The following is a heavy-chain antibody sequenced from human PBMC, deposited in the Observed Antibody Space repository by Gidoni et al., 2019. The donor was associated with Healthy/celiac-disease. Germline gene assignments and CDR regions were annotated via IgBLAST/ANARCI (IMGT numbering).Heavy chain of an antibody. CDR3: AHTPPYPYYYFDY. V-gene: IGHV2-5*02. D-gene: IGHD3-10*01. Sequence: QPTLKESGHTRVKPAHTPTLTCTFSGCAISTSGVGVGWIRQPPGKALECLALIYWDDDKRYSPSLKSRLTITKATSTNQVHLTMINMDPVDTATYYCAHTPPYPYYYFDYWGQGTLVTVSS. J-gene: IGHJ4*02. CDR1: GCAISTSGVG. CDR2: IYWDDDK.